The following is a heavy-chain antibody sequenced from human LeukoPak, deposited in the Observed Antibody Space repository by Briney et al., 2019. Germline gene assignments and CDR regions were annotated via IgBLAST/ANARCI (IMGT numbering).Heavy chain of an antibody. D-gene: IGHD5-12*01. CDR2: ISNGGHHT. V-gene: IGHV3-23*01. CDR1: GISFNNYG. Sequence: GGSLRLSCAASGISFNNYGMSWVRQAPGKGLEWVSRISNGGHHTYYADSVRGRFTISRDNSKNTLYLQMDSLRAADTAVYYCAKVISSYSGYDSYWGQGTLVTVSS. J-gene: IGHJ4*02. CDR3: AKVISSYSGYDSY.